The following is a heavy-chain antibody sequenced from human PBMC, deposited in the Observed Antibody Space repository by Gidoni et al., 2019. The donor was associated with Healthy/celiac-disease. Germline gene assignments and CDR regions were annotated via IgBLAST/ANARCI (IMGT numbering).Heavy chain of an antibody. CDR3: ARDIMSTYYDILTYCYGMDV. J-gene: IGHJ6*02. CDR2: ISSSSSNI. D-gene: IGHD3-9*01. V-gene: IGHV3-21*01. Sequence: EVQLVESGGGLVTPGGSLRPSCAASGFTFGSHRMNWVRQAPGKGLQWVSSISSSSSNIYYADSVKDRFTISRDNAKNSLYIQMNNLRAENTAVYYCARDIMSTYYDILTYCYGMDVWGQGTTVTVSS. CDR1: GFTFGSHR.